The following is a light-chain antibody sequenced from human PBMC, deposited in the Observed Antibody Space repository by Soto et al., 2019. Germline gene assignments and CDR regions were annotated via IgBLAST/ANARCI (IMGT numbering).Light chain of an antibody. V-gene: IGKV1-39*01. Sequence: DIHMTQSPSSLSASVGYIFTVACRASHGISTYLNWYQKKKVKAPKLLIYAASSLQSGVPSRLSRSGHETHLTITISSMKHEAFETHSCQQSYSNTWTFGQGTKVDI. CDR1: HGISTY. CDR3: QQSYSNTWT. CDR2: AAS. J-gene: IGKJ1*01.